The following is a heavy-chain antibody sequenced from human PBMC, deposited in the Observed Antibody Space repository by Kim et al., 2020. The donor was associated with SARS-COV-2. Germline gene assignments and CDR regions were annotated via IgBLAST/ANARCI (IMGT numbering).Heavy chain of an antibody. D-gene: IGHD3-22*01. CDR1: GFTFSSYG. CDR2: IWYDGSNK. CDR3: ARAIRTYDSSGCHY. V-gene: IGHV3-33*01. Sequence: GGSLRLSCAASGFTFSSYGMHWVRQAPGKGLEWVAVIWYDGSNKYYADSVKGRFTISRDNSKNTLYLQMNSLRAEDTAVYYCARAIRTYDSSGCHYWGQGTLVTVSS. J-gene: IGHJ4*02.